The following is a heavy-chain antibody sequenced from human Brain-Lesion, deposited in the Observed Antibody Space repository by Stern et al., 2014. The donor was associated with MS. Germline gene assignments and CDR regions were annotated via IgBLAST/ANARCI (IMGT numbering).Heavy chain of an antibody. CDR3: AKHACTGAACPFDL. D-gene: IGHD2-8*02. CDR2: VYYSGAT. V-gene: IGHV4-39*01. Sequence: MQLVESGPGLVKPSETLSLTCAVSGDSISSYTHYWAWIRQPPGKGLEWIGSVYYSGATYYNPSLKSPVTISVDTSQNNFSLGLNSVTAADTAVYYCAKHACTGAACPFDLWGQGTLVTVSS. CDR1: GDSISSYTHY. J-gene: IGHJ4*02.